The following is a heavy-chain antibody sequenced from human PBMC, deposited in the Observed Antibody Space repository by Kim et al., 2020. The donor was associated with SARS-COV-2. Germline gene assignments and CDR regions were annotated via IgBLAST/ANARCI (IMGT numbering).Heavy chain of an antibody. J-gene: IGHJ6*02. CDR3: ARDPNKKHGMDV. Sequence: SETLSLTCTVSGGSISSYYWSWIRQPPGKGLGWIGYIYTSGSPTYNPPLKSRVTISVDTSKNQSPLKLSSVTAADTAVYYCARDPNKKHGMDVWGQGTTVTVSS. V-gene: IGHV4-59*01. CDR1: GGSISSYY. CDR2: IYTSGSP.